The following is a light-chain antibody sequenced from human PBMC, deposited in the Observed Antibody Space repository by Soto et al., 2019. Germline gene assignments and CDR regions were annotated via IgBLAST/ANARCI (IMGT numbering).Light chain of an antibody. V-gene: IGKV3-15*01. CDR3: QQYNNWPPYT. CDR1: QSVSST. Sequence: IVMTQSPATLSVSPGERATLSCRASQSVSSTLAWYQQKPGQAPRLLIYGASTRATGIPARFSGGGSGTEFTLTISSLQSEDFAVYYCQQYNNWPPYTFGQGTKLEIK. J-gene: IGKJ2*01. CDR2: GAS.